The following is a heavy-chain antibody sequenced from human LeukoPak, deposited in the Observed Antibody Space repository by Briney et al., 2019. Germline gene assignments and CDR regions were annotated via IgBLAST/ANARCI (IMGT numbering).Heavy chain of an antibody. CDR3: ARFGEDYYYGMDV. CDR1: GFTFGDYA. J-gene: IGHJ6*02. CDR2: IRSKAYGGTT. V-gene: IGHV3-49*04. Sequence: GGSLRLSCTASGFTFGDYAMSWVRQAPGKGLEWVGFIRSKAYGGTTEYAASVKGRFTISRGDSKSIAYLQMNSLKTEDTAVYYCARFGEDYYYGMDVWGQGTTVTVSS. D-gene: IGHD3-10*01.